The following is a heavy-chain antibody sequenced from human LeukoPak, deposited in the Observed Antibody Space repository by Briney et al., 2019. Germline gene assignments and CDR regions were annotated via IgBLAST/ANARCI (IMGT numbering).Heavy chain of an antibody. CDR3: AKEDLYCSSTSCYDGGPRFDP. J-gene: IGHJ5*02. D-gene: IGHD2-2*01. CDR1: GFTFSSYA. CDR2: ISGSGGST. V-gene: IGHV3-23*01. Sequence: GGPLRLSCAASGFTFSSYAMSWVRQAPGKGLEWVSAISGSGGSTYYADSVKGRFTISRDNSKNTLYLQMNSLRAEDTAVYYCAKEDLYCSSTSCYDGGPRFDPWGQGTLVTVSS.